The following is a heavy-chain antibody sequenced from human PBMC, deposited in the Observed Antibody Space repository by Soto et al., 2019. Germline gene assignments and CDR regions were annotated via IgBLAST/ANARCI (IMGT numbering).Heavy chain of an antibody. J-gene: IGHJ6*02. D-gene: IGHD3-3*01. CDR1: GYTFTGNY. CDR3: ARDPRPPSGWLGFWEYGMDV. Sequence: QVHLVQSGAEVKKPGASVKVSCKASGYTFTGNYIHWVRQAPGQGLEWMGWVSPDNGGTTSAQKFQGRVTMTRDTSVTTAYMELTRLTSDDTAVYYSARDPRPPSGWLGFWEYGMDVWGQGTTVTVSS. CDR2: VSPDNGGT. V-gene: IGHV1-2*02.